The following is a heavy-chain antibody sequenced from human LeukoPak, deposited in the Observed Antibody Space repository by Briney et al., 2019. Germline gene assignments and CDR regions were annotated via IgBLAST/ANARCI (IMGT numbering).Heavy chain of an antibody. CDR3: ASSGSYRFDY. J-gene: IGHJ4*02. V-gene: IGHV3-30-3*01. CDR1: GFTFSSYT. Sequence: GGSLRLSCAASGFTFSSYTIHWVRQPPGKGLEWVAVISFDGSNKYYADSVKGRFTISRDNSKNTLYLQMNSLRAEDTAVYYCASSGSYRFDYWGQGTLVTVSS. CDR2: ISFDGSNK. D-gene: IGHD1-26*01.